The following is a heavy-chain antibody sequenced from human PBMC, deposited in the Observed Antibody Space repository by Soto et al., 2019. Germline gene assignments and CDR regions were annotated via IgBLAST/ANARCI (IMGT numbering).Heavy chain of an antibody. CDR1: GGTFSSYA. V-gene: IGHV1-69*01. CDR2: IIPISGTT. CDR3: ARSQGSSTSLEIYYYYYYGMDV. J-gene: IGHJ6*02. D-gene: IGHD2-2*01. Sequence: QVQLVQSGAEVKKPGSSVKVSCTASGGTFSSYAISWVRQAPGQGLEWMGGIIPISGTTNYAQKFQGRVTITADESTGSAYMELSSLRSEDTAVYYCARSQGSSTSLEIYYYYYYGMDVWGQGTTVTVSS.